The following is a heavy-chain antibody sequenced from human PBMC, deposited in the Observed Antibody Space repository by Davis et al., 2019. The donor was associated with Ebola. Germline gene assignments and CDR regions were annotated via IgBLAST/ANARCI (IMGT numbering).Heavy chain of an antibody. V-gene: IGHV3-23*01. CDR1: GFTFSSYA. J-gene: IGHJ4*02. D-gene: IGHD2-2*02. CDR3: AKDRSGYCSSTSCYIVDY. Sequence: GESLKISCAASGFTFSSYAMSWVRQAPGKGLEWVSAISGSGGSTYYADSVKGRFTISRDNSKNTLYLQMNSLRAEDTAVYYCAKDRSGYCSSTSCYIVDYWGQGTLVTVSS. CDR2: ISGSGGST.